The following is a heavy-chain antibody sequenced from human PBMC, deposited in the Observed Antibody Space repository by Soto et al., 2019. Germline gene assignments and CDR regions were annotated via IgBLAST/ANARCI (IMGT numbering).Heavy chain of an antibody. J-gene: IGHJ4*02. CDR2: IIPMLGMS. CDR3: ATNYGSGSAHFDN. CDR1: GDTFNFYT. Sequence: QVQLVQSGAEVKKPGSSVKVSCTASGDTFNFYTISWVRQAPGQGLEWMGSIIPMLGMSNYAQNFQGRVTIIADKSTSTAYMQLSSLRSEDTALYYCATNYGSGSAHFDNWGQGTLVTVPS. D-gene: IGHD3-10*01. V-gene: IGHV1-69*02.